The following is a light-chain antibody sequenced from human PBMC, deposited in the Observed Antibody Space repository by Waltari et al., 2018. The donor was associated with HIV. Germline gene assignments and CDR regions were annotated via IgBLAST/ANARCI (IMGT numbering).Light chain of an antibody. CDR1: RSNIASNT. J-gene: IGLJ3*02. V-gene: IGLV1-44*01. CDR2: SNN. Sequence: QSVLTQPPSASGTPGPRVTIPCSGSRSNIASNTVNWYQRLPGTAPKLLIYSNNQRPSGVPDRFSGSKSGTSASLAISGLQSEDEADYYCAAWDDNLNGWVFGGGTKLTVL. CDR3: AAWDDNLNGWV.